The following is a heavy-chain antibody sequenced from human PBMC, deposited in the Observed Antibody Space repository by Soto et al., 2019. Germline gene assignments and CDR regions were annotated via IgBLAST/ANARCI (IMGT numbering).Heavy chain of an antibody. CDR2: IYYSGST. CDR1: GGSISSSSYY. D-gene: IGHD3-3*01. V-gene: IGHV4-39*01. J-gene: IGHJ4*02. Sequence: QLQLQESGPGLVKPSETPSLTCTVSGGSISSSSYYWGWIRQPPGKGLEWIGSIYYSGSTYYNPSLKSRVTISVDTSKNQFSLKLSSVTAADTAVYYCARLTLRFLEWLPPNYFDYWGQGTLVTVSS. CDR3: ARLTLRFLEWLPPNYFDY.